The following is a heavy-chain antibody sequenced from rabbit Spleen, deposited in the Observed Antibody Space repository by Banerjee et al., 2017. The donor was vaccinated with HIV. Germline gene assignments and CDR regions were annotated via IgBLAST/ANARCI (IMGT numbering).Heavy chain of an antibody. Sequence: QSLEESGGDLVKPGASLTLTCTASGFSFSSDYYMCWVRQAPGKGLECGACIYPGSSGSTYYADWAKGRFTISQTSATTVTLQMPSLTAADTATYFCAREEWNDGWRADLWGPGTLVTVS. CDR3: AREEWNDGWRADL. D-gene: IGHD4-1*01. CDR2: IYPGSSGST. V-gene: IGHV1S40*01. CDR1: GFSFSSDYY. J-gene: IGHJ4*01.